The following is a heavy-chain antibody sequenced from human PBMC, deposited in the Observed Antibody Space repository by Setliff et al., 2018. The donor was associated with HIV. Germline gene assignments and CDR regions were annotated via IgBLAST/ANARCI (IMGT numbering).Heavy chain of an antibody. CDR3: AKDGWGYDYVGAYYFDY. J-gene: IGHJ4*03. Sequence: PGGSLRLSCVASGFTFTNYAMSWVRQAPGKGLEWVSLISWDGDMTYYADSVKGRFTISRDNSKNSLYLQMNSLTTEDTGLYYCAKDGWGYDYVGAYYFDYWGQGTTVTVSS. V-gene: IGHV3-43*02. CDR1: GFTFTNYA. CDR2: ISWDGDMT. D-gene: IGHD5-12*01.